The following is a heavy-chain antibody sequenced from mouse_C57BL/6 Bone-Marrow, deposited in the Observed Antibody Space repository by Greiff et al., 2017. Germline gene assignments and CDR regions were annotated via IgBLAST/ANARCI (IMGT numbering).Heavy chain of an antibody. CDR1: GFNIKDDY. CDR3: TPPWGFDV. V-gene: IGHV14-4*01. J-gene: IGHJ1*03. Sequence: EVQLVESGAELVRPGASVKLSCTASGFNIKDDYMHWVKQRPEQGLEWIGWLDPENGDTEYASKFQGKATITADTSSNTAYLQLSSLTSEDTAVYYCTPPWGFDVWGTGTTVTVSS. CDR2: LDPENGDT.